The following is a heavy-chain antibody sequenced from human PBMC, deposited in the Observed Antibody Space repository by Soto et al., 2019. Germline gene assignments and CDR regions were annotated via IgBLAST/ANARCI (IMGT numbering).Heavy chain of an antibody. J-gene: IGHJ5*02. Sequence: GGSLRLSCGAAGFAMSSYWMHWVRPAPGKGLVWVSRINSDGSSTSYADSVKGRFTISRDNAKNMLYLQVNSLRAEDTAVYYCVRSYCSGGTCSGWFDPWGQGTLVTVSS. V-gene: IGHV3-74*01. CDR2: INSDGSST. D-gene: IGHD2-15*01. CDR1: GFAMSSYW. CDR3: VRSYCSGGTCSGWFDP.